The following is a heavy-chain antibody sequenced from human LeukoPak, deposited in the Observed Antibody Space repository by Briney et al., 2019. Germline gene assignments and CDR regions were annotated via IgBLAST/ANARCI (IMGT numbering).Heavy chain of an antibody. Sequence: ASVKRSCTASGYTFTNYYIQWVRQAPGQGLEWMGIINPSGGSTSYAQNFQGRVTMTRDTSTSTVYMELSSLRSEDTAVYYCARGDYGGNSDAFDIWGQGTMVTVSS. CDR2: INPSGGST. CDR1: GYTFTNYY. CDR3: ARGDYGGNSDAFDI. J-gene: IGHJ3*02. D-gene: IGHD4-23*01. V-gene: IGHV1-46*01.